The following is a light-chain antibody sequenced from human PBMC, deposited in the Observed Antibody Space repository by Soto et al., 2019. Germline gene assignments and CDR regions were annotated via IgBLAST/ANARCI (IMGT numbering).Light chain of an antibody. CDR3: VLYMGSGISV. CDR1: SGSVSTSHY. J-gene: IGLJ2*01. Sequence: QTVVTQEPSFSVSPGGTVTLTCGLSSGSVSTSHYASWYQQTPGQAPRTLIYNTKSRSSGVPDRFSGSILGNKAALTVTWAHADDESDYYCVLYMGSGISVFGGGPKLTVL. V-gene: IGLV8-61*01. CDR2: NTK.